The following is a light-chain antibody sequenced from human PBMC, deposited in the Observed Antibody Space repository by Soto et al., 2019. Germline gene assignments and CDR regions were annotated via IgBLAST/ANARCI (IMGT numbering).Light chain of an antibody. J-gene: IGKJ1*01. V-gene: IGKV3-20*01. CDR2: GAS. CDR1: QSVSSSY. Sequence: EIVLTQSPGTLSLSPGERATLSCRASQSVSSSYLAWYQQKPGQAPRLLIYGASSRATGIPDRFSGSGSGTDFTLTINNLQAEDVATYYCQQYFLTPPWTFGQGTTVEIK. CDR3: QQYFLTPPWT.